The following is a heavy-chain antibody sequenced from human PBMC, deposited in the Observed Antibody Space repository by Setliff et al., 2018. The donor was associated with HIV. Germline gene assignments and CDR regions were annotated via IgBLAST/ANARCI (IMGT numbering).Heavy chain of an antibody. CDR2: IHYSGST. CDR1: GASISSYS. Sequence: SETLSLTCTVSGASISSYSWSWIRQPPGKGLEWIGYIHYSGSTNYNPSLKSRVTISIDTSKSQFSLRLSSVTAADKAIYYFARDFNVRYDSDGYDYLDLWGRGTLVTVSS. J-gene: IGHJ2*01. V-gene: IGHV4-59*01. CDR3: ARDFNVRYDSDGYDYLDL. D-gene: IGHD3-22*01.